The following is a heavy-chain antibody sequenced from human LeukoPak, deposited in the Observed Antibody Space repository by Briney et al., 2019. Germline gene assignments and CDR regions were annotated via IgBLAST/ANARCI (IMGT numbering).Heavy chain of an antibody. Sequence: PGGSLRLSCAASGFTLSSYNMNWVRQAPGKGLEWISYITTSIDIISYADSVEGRFTISRDNAKNSLYLQMDSLRDEDTAVYYCVRDHDYYFGYWGQGILVTVS. J-gene: IGHJ4*02. D-gene: IGHD3-16*01. V-gene: IGHV3-48*02. CDR2: ITTSIDII. CDR3: VRDHDYYFGY. CDR1: GFTLSSYN.